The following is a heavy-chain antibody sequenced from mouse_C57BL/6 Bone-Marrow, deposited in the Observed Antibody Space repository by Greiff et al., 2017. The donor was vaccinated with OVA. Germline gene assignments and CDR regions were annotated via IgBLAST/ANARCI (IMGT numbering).Heavy chain of an antibody. CDR2: IWWDDDK. D-gene: IGHD1-1*01. V-gene: IGHV8-8*01. Sequence: QVTLKVSGPGILQPSQTLSLTCSFSGFSLSTFGMGVGWIRQPSGKGLEWLAHIWWDDDKYYNPALKSRLTISKDTSKNQVFLTIANVDTADTATYYGARPTVVATPYAMDYWGQGTSVTVSS. CDR1: GFSLSTFGMG. CDR3: ARPTVVATPYAMDY. J-gene: IGHJ4*01.